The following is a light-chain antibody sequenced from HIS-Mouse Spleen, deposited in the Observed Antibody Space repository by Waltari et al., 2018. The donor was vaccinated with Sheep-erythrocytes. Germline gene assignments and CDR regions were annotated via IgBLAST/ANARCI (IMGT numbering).Light chain of an antibody. CDR1: TSDLGAYNY. J-gene: IGLJ1*01. CDR2: DVS. V-gene: IGLV2-11*01. Sequence: QSALTQPRSVSGSPGQSVTISCPSTTSDLGAYNYASWYQQHPGKAPKLMIYDVSNRPSGVPDRFSGSKSGNTASLTISGLQAEDEADYYCCSYAGSYNHVFATGTKVTVL. CDR3: CSYAGSYNHV.